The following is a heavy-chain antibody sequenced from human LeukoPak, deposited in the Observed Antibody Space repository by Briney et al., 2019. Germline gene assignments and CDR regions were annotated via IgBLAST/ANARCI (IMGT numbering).Heavy chain of an antibody. CDR2: INHSGST. CDR1: GGSFSGYY. J-gene: IGHJ3*02. Sequence: PSETLSLTCAVYGGSFSGYYWSWIRQPPGKGLEWIGEINHSGSTNYNPSLKSRVTISVDTSKNQFSLKLSSVTAADTAVYYCARGSSGYYLMAFGIDIWGQGTMVTVSS. CDR3: ARGSSGYYLMAFGIDI. D-gene: IGHD3-22*01. V-gene: IGHV4-34*01.